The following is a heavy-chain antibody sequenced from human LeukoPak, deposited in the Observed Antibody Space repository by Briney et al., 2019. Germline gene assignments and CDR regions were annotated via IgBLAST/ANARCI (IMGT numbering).Heavy chain of an antibody. Sequence: SETLSLTCTVSGGSISSGSYYWSWIRQPAGKGREWIGRIYTTGNTYYNPSLKSRVTMSVDTSKNQFSLNLSSVTAADTAVYYCARDARGWSGFDYWGQGTLVTVSS. J-gene: IGHJ4*02. V-gene: IGHV4-61*02. CDR2: IYTTGNT. CDR1: GGSISSGSYY. CDR3: ARDARGWSGFDY. D-gene: IGHD3-3*01.